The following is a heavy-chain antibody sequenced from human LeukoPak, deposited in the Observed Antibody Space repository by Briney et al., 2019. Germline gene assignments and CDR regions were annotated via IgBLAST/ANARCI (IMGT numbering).Heavy chain of an antibody. Sequence: PGGSLRLSCEASGLNFDDHGMSRVRQAPRKGLGWVSGINWNGGSTGYADSVKGRFPISSGNAKHSLYLQMNSLRAEDTALYYCAGGDRNGWYFDYWGQGTLVTVSS. D-gene: IGHD6-19*01. J-gene: IGHJ4*02. V-gene: IGHV3-20*04. CDR3: AGGDRNGWYFDY. CDR1: GLNFDDHG. CDR2: INWNGGST.